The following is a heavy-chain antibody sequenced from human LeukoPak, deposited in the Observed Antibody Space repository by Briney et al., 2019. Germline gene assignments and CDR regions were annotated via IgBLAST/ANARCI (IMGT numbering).Heavy chain of an antibody. V-gene: IGHV3-48*04. Sequence: GGSLRLSCAASGFSLSSHSLNWVRQAPGRGLEWVSYMSSSGSPIYYADSVKGRFTITRDNAKNSLYLQMNSLRAEDTAVYYCATSLSGGGRDWGQGTLVIVSS. CDR1: GFSLSSHS. J-gene: IGHJ4*02. D-gene: IGHD2-15*01. CDR2: MSSSGSPI. CDR3: ATSLSGGGRD.